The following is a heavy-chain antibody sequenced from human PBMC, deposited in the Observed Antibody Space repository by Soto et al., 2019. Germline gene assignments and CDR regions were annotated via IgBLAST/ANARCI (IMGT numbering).Heavy chain of an antibody. V-gene: IGHV1-18*04. CDR1: GYTSSIYG. Sequence: QGQLVQSGAEVKKPGASVNVSCKASGYTSSIYGISWVRQAPGQGLEWMAWISGYNGNIKYAQKFQGRVTVATDTTTTGAYMGLRSLRSDDTAVYYCARDVSGGTYPWFFDLWGRGTLVTVSS. J-gene: IGHJ2*01. D-gene: IGHD2-15*01. CDR3: ARDVSGGTYPWFFDL. CDR2: ISGYNGNI.